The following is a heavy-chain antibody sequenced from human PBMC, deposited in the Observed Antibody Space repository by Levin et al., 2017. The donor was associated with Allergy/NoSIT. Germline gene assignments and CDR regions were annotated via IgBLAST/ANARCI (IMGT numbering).Heavy chain of an antibody. Sequence: LSQTLSLTCTVSGGSISSGGYYWSWIRQHPGKGLEWIGYIYYSGSTYYNPSLKSRVTISVDTSKNQFSLKLSSVTAADTAVYYCARGRSSGLDYWGQGTLVTVSS. CDR1: GGSISSGGYY. V-gene: IGHV4-31*03. D-gene: IGHD3-22*01. J-gene: IGHJ4*02. CDR3: ARGRSSGLDY. CDR2: IYYSGST.